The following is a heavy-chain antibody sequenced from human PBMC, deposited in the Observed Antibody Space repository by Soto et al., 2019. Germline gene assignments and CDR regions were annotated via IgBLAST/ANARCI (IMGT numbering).Heavy chain of an antibody. CDR2: MNPNSGNT. CDR1: GYSFTSND. CDR3: ARAYCSSTSCYGTEGWFDP. J-gene: IGHJ5*02. Sequence: ASVKVSSKASGYSFTSNDIYWARQATGQGLEWMGWMNPNSGNTGYAQKFQGRVTMTRNTYISTAYMELSSLRSEDTAVYYCARAYCSSTSCYGTEGWFDPWGQRTLVTVSS. V-gene: IGHV1-8*01. D-gene: IGHD2-2*01.